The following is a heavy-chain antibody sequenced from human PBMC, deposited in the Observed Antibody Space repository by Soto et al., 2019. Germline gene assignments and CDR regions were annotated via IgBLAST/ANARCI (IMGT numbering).Heavy chain of an antibody. CDR2: ISSSGSTI. Sequence: RHSCTASGLNFIDYYMYWIRQAPGKGLECISYISSSGSTIYYADSVKGRFTISRDNAKNSLYLQMNSLRAEDTAVYYCARAPRSCDYCGQGTLVTVSS. CDR3: ARAPRSCDY. J-gene: IGHJ4*02. V-gene: IGHV3-11*01. CDR1: GLNFIDYY. D-gene: IGHD2-15*01.